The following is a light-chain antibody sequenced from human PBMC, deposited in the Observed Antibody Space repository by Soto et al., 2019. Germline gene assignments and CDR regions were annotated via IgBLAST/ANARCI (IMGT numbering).Light chain of an antibody. CDR1: SSNIGNNV. CDR3: AAWDDRMKGVV. Sequence: QSVLTQPPSVSEAPRQRVTISCSGSSSNIGNNVVNWYQQLPGKAPKLLIYYDDLLPSGVSDRFSGSKSGTSASLTISGLQSEDEADYYCAAWDDRMKGVVFGGGTKLTVL. V-gene: IGLV1-36*01. J-gene: IGLJ2*01. CDR2: YDD.